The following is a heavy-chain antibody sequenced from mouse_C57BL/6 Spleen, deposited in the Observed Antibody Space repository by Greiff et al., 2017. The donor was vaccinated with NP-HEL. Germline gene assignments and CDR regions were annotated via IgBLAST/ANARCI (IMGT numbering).Heavy chain of an antibody. Sequence: EVKLMESGPELVKPGASVKISCKASGYSFTDYNMNWVKQSNGKSLEWIGVINPNYGTTSYNQKFKGKATLTVDQSSSTAYLQLNSLTSEDSAFYYWARDGLAWFAYWGQGTLVTVSA. CDR3: ARDGLAWFAY. CDR2: INPNYGTT. J-gene: IGHJ3*01. CDR1: GYSFTDYN. V-gene: IGHV1-39*01. D-gene: IGHD2-3*01.